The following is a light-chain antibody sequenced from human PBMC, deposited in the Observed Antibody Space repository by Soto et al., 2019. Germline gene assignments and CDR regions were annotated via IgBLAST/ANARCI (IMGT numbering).Light chain of an antibody. V-gene: IGKV1-8*01. Sequence: IRMTQSPSSLSASTGDRVTITCRASQDIRGYLAWYQQKPGKAPNLLVYSASTLQSGVPSTFSASGSGTDFTLTISDLQSEDFATYYCQQYYSHPRTFGQGNKVEIK. CDR3: QQYYSHPRT. CDR2: SAS. J-gene: IGKJ1*01. CDR1: QDIRGY.